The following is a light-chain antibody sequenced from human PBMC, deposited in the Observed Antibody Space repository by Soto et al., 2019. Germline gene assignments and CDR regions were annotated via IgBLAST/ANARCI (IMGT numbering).Light chain of an antibody. CDR2: SNN. V-gene: IGLV1-44*01. Sequence: QAVVTQPTSASGTPGQRVTISCSGSSSNIGSNTVNWYQQLPGTAPKLLIYSNNQRPSGVPDRFSGSKSGTSASLAISGLQSEDEADYYCAPWDDSLNGWVFGGGTQLTVL. CDR3: APWDDSLNGWV. J-gene: IGLJ3*02. CDR1: SSNIGSNT.